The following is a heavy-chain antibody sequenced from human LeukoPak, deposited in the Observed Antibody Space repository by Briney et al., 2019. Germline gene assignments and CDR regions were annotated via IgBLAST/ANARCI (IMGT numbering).Heavy chain of an antibody. CDR3: ARGDSSGYYFDY. CDR1: GFSISSGDYY. J-gene: IGHJ4*02. D-gene: IGHD3-22*01. Sequence: SETLSLTCTVSGFSISSGDYYWSWIRQPPGKGLEWIVYIYYSGSTYYNPSLKSRVTISVDTSKNQFSLKLSSVTAADTAVYYCARGDSSGYYFDYWGQGTLVTVSS. V-gene: IGHV4-30-4*01. CDR2: IYYSGST.